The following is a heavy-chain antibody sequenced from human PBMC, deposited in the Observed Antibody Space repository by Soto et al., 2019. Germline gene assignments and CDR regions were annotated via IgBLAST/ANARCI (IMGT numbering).Heavy chain of an antibody. CDR1: GFTVSSNY. J-gene: IGHJ1*01. Sequence: GGSLRLSCAASGFTVSSNYMSWVRQAPGKGLEWVSVIYSGGSTYYADSVKGRFTISRDNSKNTLYLQMNSLRAEDTAVYYCARDGVYCSSTSCYRKYFQHWGQGTLVTVSS. CDR2: IYSGGST. V-gene: IGHV3-66*01. CDR3: ARDGVYCSSTSCYRKYFQH. D-gene: IGHD2-2*01.